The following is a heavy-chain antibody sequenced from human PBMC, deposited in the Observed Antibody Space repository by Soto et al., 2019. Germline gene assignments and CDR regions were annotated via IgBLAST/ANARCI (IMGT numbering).Heavy chain of an antibody. CDR3: ARERSGYFDY. J-gene: IGHJ4*02. V-gene: IGHV1-8*01. D-gene: IGHD2-15*01. CDR1: GYTFTSYD. Sequence: QVQLVQSGAEVKKPGASVKVSCKASGYTFTSYDINWVRQATGQGLEWMGWMNPNSGNTGYAQKLQGRVTMTRNTSISTACMELSSVRYEGTAVYYCARERSGYFDYWGQGTLVTVSS. CDR2: MNPNSGNT.